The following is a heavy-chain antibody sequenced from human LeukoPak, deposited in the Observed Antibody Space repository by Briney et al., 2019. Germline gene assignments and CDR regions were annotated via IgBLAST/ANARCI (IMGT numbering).Heavy chain of an antibody. CDR2: INQDGSET. CDR3: TKNER. J-gene: IGHJ3*01. D-gene: IGHD1-1*01. Sequence: PGGSLRLSCAASGFNLNYYWMSWVREAPGKGLEWVASINQDGSETYYVESVKGRFTIFRDNAKKSLYLQMNSLRAEDTAVYYCTKNERWGQGTMVTVSS. CDR1: GFNLNYYW. V-gene: IGHV3-7*01.